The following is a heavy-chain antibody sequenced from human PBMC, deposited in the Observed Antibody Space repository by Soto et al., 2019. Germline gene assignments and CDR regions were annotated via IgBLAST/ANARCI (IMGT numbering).Heavy chain of an antibody. Sequence: SETLSLTCAVSGGSICSSNWWSWVRQPPGKGLEWIGEIYHSGSTNYNPSLKSRVTISVDKSKNQFSLKLSSVTAADTAVYYCARAFYYGSGSYYPLKDYGMDVWGQGTTVTVSS. CDR1: GGSICSSNW. CDR3: ARAFYYGSGSYYPLKDYGMDV. D-gene: IGHD3-10*01. CDR2: IYHSGST. J-gene: IGHJ6*02. V-gene: IGHV4-4*02.